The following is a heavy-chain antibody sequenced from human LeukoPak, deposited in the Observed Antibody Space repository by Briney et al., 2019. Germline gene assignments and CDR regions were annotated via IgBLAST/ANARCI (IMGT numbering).Heavy chain of an antibody. CDR2: SYHTGST. J-gene: IGHJ4*02. Sequence: SETLSLTCTGSGASISSSYWSWIRQSPGKGLEWIGYSYHTGSTNYNPSLEIRGTISVDRSKNQFSLKLTSVTAADTAVYYCARGYFDSRGYSNPFDYWGQGALVTVSS. V-gene: IGHV4-59*01. CDR1: GASISSSY. CDR3: ARGYFDSRGYSNPFDY. D-gene: IGHD3-22*01.